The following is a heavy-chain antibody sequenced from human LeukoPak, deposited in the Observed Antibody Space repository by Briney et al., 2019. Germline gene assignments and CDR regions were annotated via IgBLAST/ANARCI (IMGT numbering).Heavy chain of an antibody. D-gene: IGHD3-10*01. CDR1: GFTFSSYA. V-gene: IGHV3-30-3*01. CDR3: ARSLMVRGVITPKYGMDV. J-gene: IGHJ6*02. CDR2: ISYDGSNK. Sequence: GGSLRLSCAASGFTFSSYAMHWVRQAPGKGLEWVAVISYDGSNKYYADSVKGRFTISRDNSKNTLYPQMNSLRAEDTAVYYCARSLMVRGVITPKYGMDVWGQGTTVTVSS.